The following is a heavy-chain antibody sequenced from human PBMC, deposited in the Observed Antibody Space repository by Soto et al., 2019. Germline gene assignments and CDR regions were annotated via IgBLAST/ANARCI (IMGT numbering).Heavy chain of an antibody. Sequence: PGGSLRLSCAASGFTFSSYAMHWVRQAPGKGLEWVAVISYDGSNKYYADSVKGRFTISRDNSKNTLYLQMNSLRAEETAVYYCASESLRRYYYDSSGYFDYWGQGTLVTVSS. V-gene: IGHV3-30-3*01. J-gene: IGHJ4*02. CDR2: ISYDGSNK. CDR1: GFTFSSYA. CDR3: ASESLRRYYYDSSGYFDY. D-gene: IGHD3-22*01.